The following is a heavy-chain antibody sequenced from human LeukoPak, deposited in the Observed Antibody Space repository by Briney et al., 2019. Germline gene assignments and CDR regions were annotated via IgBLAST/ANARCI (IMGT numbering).Heavy chain of an antibody. J-gene: IGHJ4*02. CDR3: ARVGYGVRGVHFDY. V-gene: IGHV4-61*01. CDR1: GGSISSGSYY. CDR2: IYYSGST. D-gene: IGHD3-10*01. Sequence: SETLSLTCTVSGGSISSGSYYWSWIRRPPGKGLEWIGYIYYSGSTNYNPSLKSRVTISVDTSKNQFSLKLSSVTAADTAVYYCARVGYGVRGVHFDYWGQGTLVTVSS.